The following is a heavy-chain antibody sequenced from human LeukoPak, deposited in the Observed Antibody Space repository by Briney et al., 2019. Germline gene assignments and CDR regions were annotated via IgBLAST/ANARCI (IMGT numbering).Heavy chain of an antibody. CDR2: INPSGGST. CDR3: ARDPGPNYYDSLYFQH. V-gene: IGHV1-46*01. D-gene: IGHD3-22*01. CDR1: GYTFTSYY. Sequence: ASVKVSCKASGYTFTSYYMHWVRQAPGQGLEWMGIINPSGGSTSYAQKFRGRVTVTRDTSTSTVYMELSSLRSEDTAVYYCARDPGPNYYDSLYFQHWGQGTLVTVSS. J-gene: IGHJ1*01.